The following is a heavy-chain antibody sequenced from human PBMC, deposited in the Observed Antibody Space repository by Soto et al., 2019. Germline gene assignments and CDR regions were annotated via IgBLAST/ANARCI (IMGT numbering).Heavy chain of an antibody. CDR2: ISDSGGST. J-gene: IGHJ2*01. Sequence: EVQLLESGGGLVQPGGSLRLSCAASGFTFSSYTMSWVRQAPGKGLEWVSTISDSGGSTYYADSVKGRFTISRDNSKNTLYLQMNSLRAEDTAVYYCAKGPYTGVGWYFDLWGRGTLVTVSS. CDR3: AKGPYTGVGWYFDL. D-gene: IGHD4-4*01. V-gene: IGHV3-23*01. CDR1: GFTFSSYT.